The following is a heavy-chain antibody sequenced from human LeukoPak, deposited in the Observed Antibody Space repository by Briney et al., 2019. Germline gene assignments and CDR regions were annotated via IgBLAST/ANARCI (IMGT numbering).Heavy chain of an antibody. CDR2: ISSSSSYI. Sequence: GGSLRLSCAASGFTFSSYSMNWVRQAPGKGLEWVSSISSSSSYIYYADSVKGRFTISRDNAKNSLYLQMNSLRAEDTAVYYCARDSQMDVVVPAAEDYYFDYWGQRTRVTVSS. D-gene: IGHD2-2*01. V-gene: IGHV3-21*01. CDR1: GFTFSSYS. J-gene: IGHJ4*02. CDR3: ARDSQMDVVVPAAEDYYFDY.